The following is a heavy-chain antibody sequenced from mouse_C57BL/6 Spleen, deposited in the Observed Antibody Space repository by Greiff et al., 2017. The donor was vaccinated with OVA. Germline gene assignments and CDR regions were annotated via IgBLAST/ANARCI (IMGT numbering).Heavy chain of an antibody. J-gene: IGHJ4*01. CDR2: IYPGDGDT. Sequence: QVQLKESGPELVKPGASVKISCKASGYAFSSSWMNWVKQRPGKGLEWIGRIYPGDGDTNYNGKFKGKATLTADKSSSTAYMQLSSLTSEDSAVYFCARGYYGAMDYWGQGTSVTVSS. CDR3: ARGYYGAMDY. D-gene: IGHD1-1*01. V-gene: IGHV1-82*01. CDR1: GYAFSSSW.